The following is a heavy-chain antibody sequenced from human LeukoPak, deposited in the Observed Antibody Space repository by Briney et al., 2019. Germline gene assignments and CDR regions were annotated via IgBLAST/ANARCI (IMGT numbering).Heavy chain of an antibody. CDR2: IYSGGST. CDR1: GFAVSSTY. CDR3: ARLPGGRQLD. V-gene: IGHV3-53*01. J-gene: IGHJ4*02. D-gene: IGHD1-1*01. Sequence: GGSLRLSCAASGFAVSSTYMSWVRQAPGKGLDWVSVIYSGGSTYYADSVKGRFTISRDNSKNMVYLQMNSLRAEDTAVYYCARLPGGRQLDWGQGTLVTVSS.